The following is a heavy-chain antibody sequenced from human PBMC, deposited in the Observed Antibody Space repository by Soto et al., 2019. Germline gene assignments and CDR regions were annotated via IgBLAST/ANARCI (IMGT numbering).Heavy chain of an antibody. CDR2: ISSSSSYI. Sequence: EVQLVESGGGLVKPGGSLRLSCAASGFTFSSYSMNWVRQAPGKGLEWVSSISSSSSYIYYAYSVKGRFTISRDKAKNSLYRQMNSLRAEDTAVYYCARSKGITMVRGDYGMDVWGQGTTVTVSS. J-gene: IGHJ6*02. D-gene: IGHD3-10*01. CDR3: ARSKGITMVRGDYGMDV. V-gene: IGHV3-21*01. CDR1: GFTFSSYS.